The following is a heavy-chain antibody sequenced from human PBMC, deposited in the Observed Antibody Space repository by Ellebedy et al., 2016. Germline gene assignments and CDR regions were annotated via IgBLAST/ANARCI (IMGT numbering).Heavy chain of an antibody. J-gene: IGHJ3*02. CDR1: GFTFSSYA. D-gene: IGHD2-15*01. CDR3: ARDLRGSAFDI. V-gene: IGHV3-30-3*01. CDR2: ISYDGSNK. Sequence: GGSLRLSXAASGFTFSSYAMHWVRQAPGKGLEWVAVISYDGSNKYYADSVKGRFTISRDNSKNTLYLQMNSLRAEDTAVYYCARDLRGSAFDIWGQGTMVTVSS.